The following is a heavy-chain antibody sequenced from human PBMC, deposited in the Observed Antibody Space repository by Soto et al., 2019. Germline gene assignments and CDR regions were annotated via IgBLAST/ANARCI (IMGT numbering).Heavy chain of an antibody. CDR2: HYSGGST. J-gene: IGHJ5*02. CDR3: ARHRHPRGTVGATSPLDP. CDR1: CFSVISNY. D-gene: IGHD1-26*01. Sequence: PGGSLRPSCAISCFSVISNYLSWVRQAPGKGLEWVSVHYSGGSTYYADSVQGRFTISRDKSNNTLYLQMRRVRAEDTAVYFCARHRHPRGTVGATSPLDPWGQGTQVTVSS. V-gene: IGHV3-53*01.